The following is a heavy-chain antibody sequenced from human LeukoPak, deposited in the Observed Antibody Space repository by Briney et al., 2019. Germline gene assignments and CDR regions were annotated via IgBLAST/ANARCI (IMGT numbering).Heavy chain of an antibody. Sequence: SVTLSLTCTVSGGSISTYYWSWIRQPAGKGLEWVGRIYTSGNTNYNPSLKSRVTMSVDTSKNQFSLKVRSVTAADTAVYYCARGGDRMSSYPFDYWGQGTLVTVSS. CDR2: IYTSGNT. CDR1: GGSISTYY. D-gene: IGHD1-26*01. CDR3: ARGGDRMSSYPFDY. V-gene: IGHV4-4*07. J-gene: IGHJ4*02.